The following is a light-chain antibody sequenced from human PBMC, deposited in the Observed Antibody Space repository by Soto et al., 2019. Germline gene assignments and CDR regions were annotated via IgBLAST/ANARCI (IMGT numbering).Light chain of an antibody. J-gene: IGLJ3*02. CDR1: SSNIGSNT. CDR2: SSH. V-gene: IGLV1-44*01. Sequence: QSVLTQPPSASGTPGQRVTLSCSGSSSNIGSNTVNWYQQLPGTAPKLLIYSSHQRPSGVPDRFSGSKSGTSASLAISGLQSEDEAAYYCAVWDDSLNGWVFGGGTKLTVL. CDR3: AVWDDSLNGWV.